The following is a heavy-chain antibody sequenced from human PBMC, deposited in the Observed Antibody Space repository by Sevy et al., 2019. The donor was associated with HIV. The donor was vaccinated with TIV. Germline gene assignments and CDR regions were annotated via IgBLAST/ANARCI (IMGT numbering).Heavy chain of an antibody. V-gene: IGHV4-34*01. CDR2: INESGIT. J-gene: IGHJ5*02. Sequence: SETLSLTCAVHDGSFSGYYWNWIRQLPGKGLEWIGEINESGITYYNPSPKSRVTISVDTSKKQSSLKLNSVTAVDSAVYLCARSPPVVVVPGAPSWFDPWGQGTLVTVSS. D-gene: IGHD2-2*01. CDR1: DGSFSGYY. CDR3: ARSPPVVVVPGAPSWFDP.